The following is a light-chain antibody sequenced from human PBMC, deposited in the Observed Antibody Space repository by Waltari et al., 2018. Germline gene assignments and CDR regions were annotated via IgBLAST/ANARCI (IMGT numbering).Light chain of an antibody. CDR2: DAS. CDR3: QQYDNLPLT. CDR1: QDISHF. J-gene: IGKJ4*01. V-gene: IGKV1-33*01. Sequence: DTQMTQSPSSLSASVGDRVTITCQSSQDISHFLNWYQQKPGTAPKLLITDASTLQTGVPSGFSGGRSGTQFTFTVNGLQPEDVATYFCQQYDNLPLTFGGGTKVEI.